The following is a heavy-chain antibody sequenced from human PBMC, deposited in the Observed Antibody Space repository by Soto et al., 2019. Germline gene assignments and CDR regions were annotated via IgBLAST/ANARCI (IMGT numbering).Heavy chain of an antibody. Sequence: QVQLVESGGGVVQPGRSLRLSCAASGFNFSSYAMHWVRQAPGKGLEWVAVISYDGSKKYYADSVKGRFTISRDNSKNALYLQINSLRAEDTAVYYWAREGIAAAGTTPHYWGQGTLVTVSS. D-gene: IGHD6-13*01. CDR1: GFNFSSYA. V-gene: IGHV3-30-3*01. CDR2: ISYDGSKK. CDR3: AREGIAAAGTTPHY. J-gene: IGHJ4*02.